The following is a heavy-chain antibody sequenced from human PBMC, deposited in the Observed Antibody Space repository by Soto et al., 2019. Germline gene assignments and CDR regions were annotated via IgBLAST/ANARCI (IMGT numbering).Heavy chain of an antibody. V-gene: IGHV1-46*01. Sequence: ASVKVSCKASGYTFTSYYMHWVRQAPGQGLEWRGIINPSGGSTSYAQKFQGRVTMTRDTSTSTVYMELSSLRSEDTAVYYCASVDTTTRDYYYGIDVWGQGTTVTVSS. CDR2: INPSGGST. D-gene: IGHD5-18*01. J-gene: IGHJ6*02. CDR3: ASVDTTTRDYYYGIDV. CDR1: GYTFTSYY.